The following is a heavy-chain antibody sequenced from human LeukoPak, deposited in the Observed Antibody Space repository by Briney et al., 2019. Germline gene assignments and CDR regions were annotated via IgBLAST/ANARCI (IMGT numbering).Heavy chain of an antibody. J-gene: IGHJ6*03. CDR2: ISAYNGNT. D-gene: IGHD6-6*01. CDR3: ARLGPPPPYSSSSDYMDV. Sequence: ASVKVSCKASGGTFSSYAISWVRQAPGQGLEWMGWISAYNGNTNYAQKLQGRVTMTTDTSTSTAYMELRSLRSDDTAVYYCARLGPPPPYSSSSDYMDVWGKGTTVTVSS. CDR1: GGTFSSYA. V-gene: IGHV1-18*01.